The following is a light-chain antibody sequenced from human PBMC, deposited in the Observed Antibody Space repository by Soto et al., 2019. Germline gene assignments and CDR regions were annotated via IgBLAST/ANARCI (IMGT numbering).Light chain of an antibody. V-gene: IGKV1-5*01. Sequence: DIQMTQSPSTLSASVGDRVTITCRASQSINSWLAWYQQKPGKAPKLLIYDVSSLESGIPSSFSGSGSGTEFTLTISSLQPDDFATYYGQQYNNYPLTFGGGTKVVI. CDR3: QQYNNYPLT. CDR2: DVS. J-gene: IGKJ4*01. CDR1: QSINSW.